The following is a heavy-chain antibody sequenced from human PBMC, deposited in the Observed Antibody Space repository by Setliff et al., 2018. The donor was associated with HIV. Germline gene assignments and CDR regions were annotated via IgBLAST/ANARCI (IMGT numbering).Heavy chain of an antibody. D-gene: IGHD6-13*01. CDR1: GFSFRNFG. CDR2: IWYDGTNT. J-gene: IGHJ5*01. CDR3: AKADDGAAAGPAP. V-gene: IGHV3-33*06. Sequence: GGSLRLSCAASGFSFRNFGMHWVRQAPGKGLEWVAVIWYDGTNTNYADSVKGRFTISRDNSKNTVYLEMDSLRSEDTAVYYCAKADDGAAAGPAPWGQGTLVTVS.